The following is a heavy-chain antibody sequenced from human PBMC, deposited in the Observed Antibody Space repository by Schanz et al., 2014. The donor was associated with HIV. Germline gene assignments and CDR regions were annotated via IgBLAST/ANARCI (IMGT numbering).Heavy chain of an antibody. CDR3: ARVEGPPTFYYYYYGSDV. V-gene: IGHV3-11*04. D-gene: IGHD4-4*01. CDR2: ISSSGSTI. J-gene: IGHJ6*02. Sequence: QVQLVESGGGLVKPGGSLRLSCAASGFTFSDYYMSWIRQAPGKGLEWVSYISSSGSTIHYADSVKGRFTISRDNSKNTLFLQMNSLRAEDTAVYYCARVEGPPTFYYYYYGSDVWGQGTAVTVSS. CDR1: GFTFSDYY.